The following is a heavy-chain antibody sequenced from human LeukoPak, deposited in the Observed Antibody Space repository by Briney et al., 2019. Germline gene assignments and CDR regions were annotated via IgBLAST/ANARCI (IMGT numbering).Heavy chain of an antibody. V-gene: IGHV3-30-3*01. CDR1: GFTFSTYA. CDR2: ILYDGNNK. CDR3: AIGPRVGKSGWHIEGDYFDY. D-gene: IGHD2-21*01. Sequence: GRSLRPSCAASGFTFSTYAMHWVRQAPGKGMEWEAVILYDGNNKDYGDSVEGRFTISRDNSKNTLYLEMNSLIPEDTALYYCAIGPRVGKSGWHIEGDYFDYWGQGTLVTVSS. J-gene: IGHJ4*02.